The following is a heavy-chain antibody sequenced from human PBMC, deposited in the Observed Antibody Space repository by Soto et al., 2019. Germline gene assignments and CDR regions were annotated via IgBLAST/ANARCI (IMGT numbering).Heavy chain of an antibody. CDR3: ARSKRRYCGSDCYMFDL. D-gene: IGHD2-21*02. CDR1: EFMFNNFA. V-gene: IGHV3-30*04. Sequence: SLRLSCAASEFMFNNFAVDWVRQAPGKGLEWVASISYDGRHKSYADSVQGRFTISRDDSKNTVYLQMSALRTEDTATYYCARSKRRYCGSDCYMFDLWGQGNLVTVSS. J-gene: IGHJ5*02. CDR2: ISYDGRHK.